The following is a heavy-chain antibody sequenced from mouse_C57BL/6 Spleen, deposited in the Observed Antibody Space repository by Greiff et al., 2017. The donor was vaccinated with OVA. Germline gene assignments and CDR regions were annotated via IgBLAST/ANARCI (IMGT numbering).Heavy chain of an antibody. J-gene: IGHJ2*01. CDR3: AREDFGTTVVASPYYFDY. CDR2: INPNYGTT. V-gene: IGHV1-39*01. D-gene: IGHD1-1*01. Sequence: EVQLQQSGPELVKPGASVKISCKASGYSFTDYNMNWVKQSNGKSLEWIGVINPNYGTTSYNQKFKGKATLTVDQSSSTAYMQLNSLTSEDSAVYYCAREDFGTTVVASPYYFDYWGQGTTLTVSS. CDR1: GYSFTDYN.